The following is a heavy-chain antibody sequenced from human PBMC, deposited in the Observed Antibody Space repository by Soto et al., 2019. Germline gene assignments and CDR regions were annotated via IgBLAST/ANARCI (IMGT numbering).Heavy chain of an antibody. CDR3: AKDNNVLLWFGESSFDY. J-gene: IGHJ4*02. CDR2: ISGSGGST. Sequence: GGPLRLSCAASGFTFSSYAMSWVRQAPGKGLEWVSAISGSGGSTYYADSVKGRFTISRDNSKNTLYLQRNSLRAEDTAVYYCAKDNNVLLWFGESSFDYWGQGTLVTVSS. CDR1: GFTFSSYA. D-gene: IGHD3-10*01. V-gene: IGHV3-23*01.